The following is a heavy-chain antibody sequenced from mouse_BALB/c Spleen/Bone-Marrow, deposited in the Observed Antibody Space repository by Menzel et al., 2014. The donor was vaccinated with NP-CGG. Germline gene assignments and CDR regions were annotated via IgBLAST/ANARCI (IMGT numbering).Heavy chain of an antibody. CDR1: GFNIKDTY. J-gene: IGHJ2*01. CDR3: ARYYYGYYFDY. Sequence: EVQLQQSGAELVKPGASVKLSCTASGFNIKDTYMHWVKQRPEQGLEWIGRIDPANGNTKYDPKFQGKATITADTPSNTAYLQLSSLTSEDTAVYYCARYYYGYYFDYWGQGTTLTVSS. D-gene: IGHD1-1*01. V-gene: IGHV14-3*02. CDR2: IDPANGNT.